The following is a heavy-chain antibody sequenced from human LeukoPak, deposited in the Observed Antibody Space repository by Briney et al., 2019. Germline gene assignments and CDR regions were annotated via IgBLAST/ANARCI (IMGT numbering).Heavy chain of an antibody. CDR1: GLTFSTYS. CDR3: AKDVAPDSGWDLDY. CDR2: IYNSGAKI. J-gene: IGHJ4*02. Sequence: GGSLRLSCAVSGLTFSTYSMTWVRQGPGKGLEWVSSIYNSGAKIFYAGSVKGRFTISRDNSKNMLYPQMNSLRVEDTAVYYCAKDVAPDSGWDLDYWGQGTLVTVSS. D-gene: IGHD6-19*01. V-gene: IGHV3-23*01.